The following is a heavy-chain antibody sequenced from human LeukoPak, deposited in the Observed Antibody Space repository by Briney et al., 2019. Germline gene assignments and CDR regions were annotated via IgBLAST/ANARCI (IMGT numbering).Heavy chain of an antibody. CDR1: GASVGSGTYY. CDR2: ITYSGNS. Sequence: PSETLSLTCTVSGASVGSGTYYWTWLRQHPEKGLDRKGNITYSGNSYYKPYLQSRVTISADTGRNQFSLKVNSVTAADTAMYYCARISGVALSGAMADDYHMDVWGKGTTVTVSS. V-gene: IGHV4-31*03. CDR3: ARISGVALSGAMADDYHMDV. J-gene: IGHJ6*03. D-gene: IGHD3-3*01.